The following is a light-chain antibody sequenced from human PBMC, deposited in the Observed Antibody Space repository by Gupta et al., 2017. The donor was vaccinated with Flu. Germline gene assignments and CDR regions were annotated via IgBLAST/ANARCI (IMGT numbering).Light chain of an antibody. CDR3: ISYAGSNSVI. V-gene: IGLV2-8*01. J-gene: IGLJ2*01. CDR1: SDVGGYNY. CDR2: EVT. Sequence: SDVGGYNYVSWYQQHPGKVPKLMIYEVTQRPSGVPDRFSGSKSGNTASLTVSGLQAEDEADYYCISYAGSNSVIFGGGTKLTVL.